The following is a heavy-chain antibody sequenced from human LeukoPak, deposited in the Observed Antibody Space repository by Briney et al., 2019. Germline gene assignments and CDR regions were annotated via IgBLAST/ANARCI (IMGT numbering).Heavy chain of an antibody. CDR2: ISYSGST. D-gene: IGHD5-18*01. Sequence: PSETLSLTCSVSGGSVSSGSYYWSWIRQPPGKGLEWIGYISYSGSTNYNPSFESRVTISVDTSKNQFSLKLSSVTAADTAVYYCARDLNTYGSHYFDYWGQGTLVTVSS. J-gene: IGHJ4*02. CDR1: GGSVSSGSYY. CDR3: ARDLNTYGSHYFDY. V-gene: IGHV4-61*01.